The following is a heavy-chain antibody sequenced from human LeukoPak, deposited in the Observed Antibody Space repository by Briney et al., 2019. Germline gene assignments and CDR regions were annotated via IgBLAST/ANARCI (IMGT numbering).Heavy chain of an antibody. D-gene: IGHD3-22*01. CDR1: GFTFSSYW. CDR2: IKQDGSEK. CDR3: ARADTYYYDSSGYYYF. Sequence: GGSLRLSCAASGFTFSSYWMSWVRQAPGKGLEWVANIKQDGSEKYYVDSVKGRFTISRDNAKNSLYLQMSSLRAEDTAVYYCARADTYYYDSSGYYYFWGQGTLVTVSS. J-gene: IGHJ4*02. V-gene: IGHV3-7*01.